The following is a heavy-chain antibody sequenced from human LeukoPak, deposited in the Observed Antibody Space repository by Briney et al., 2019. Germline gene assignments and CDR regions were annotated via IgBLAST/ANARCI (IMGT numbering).Heavy chain of an antibody. CDR3: ARLRYSSSWDFDY. CDR2: IYAGDSDT. Sequence: GESLKISCRGSGYSFTTYWIGWVRQMPGKGLEWMGIIYAGDSDTRYSSSFQGQVTISADKSFSTAYLQWSCLKASDTAMYYCARLRYSSSWDFDYWAREPWSPSPQ. D-gene: IGHD6-13*01. V-gene: IGHV5-51*01. J-gene: IGHJ4*02. CDR1: GYSFTTYW.